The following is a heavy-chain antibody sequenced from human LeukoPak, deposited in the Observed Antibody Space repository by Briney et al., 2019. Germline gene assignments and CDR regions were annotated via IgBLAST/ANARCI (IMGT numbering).Heavy chain of an antibody. D-gene: IGHD5-12*01. CDR1: GGPISSGGYY. J-gene: IGHJ4*02. V-gene: IGHV4-61*02. CDR2: IYTSGST. Sequence: SQTLSLTCAVSGGPISSGGYYWSWIRQPAGKGLEWIGRIYTSGSTNYNPSLKSRVTMSVDTSKNQFSLKLSSVTAADTAVYYCARDGSGYDSFDYWGQGTLVTVSS. CDR3: ARDGSGYDSFDY.